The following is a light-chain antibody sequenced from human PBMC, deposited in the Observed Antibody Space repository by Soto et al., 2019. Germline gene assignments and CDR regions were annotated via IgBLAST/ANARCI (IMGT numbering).Light chain of an antibody. CDR3: QSYDISLSGGV. Sequence: QPVLTQPPSVSGAPGQGVSISCTGSSSNLGAGHDVHWYQQLPGTAPRLLIYGNSNRPSGVPDRFSGSKSGTLASLAITGLQAEDEADYYCQSYDISLSGGVFGGGTQLTVL. CDR1: SSNLGAGHD. V-gene: IGLV1-40*01. CDR2: GNS. J-gene: IGLJ3*02.